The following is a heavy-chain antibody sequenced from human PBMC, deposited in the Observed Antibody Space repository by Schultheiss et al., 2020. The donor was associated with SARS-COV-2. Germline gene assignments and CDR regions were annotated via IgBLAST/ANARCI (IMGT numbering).Heavy chain of an antibody. CDR1: GYTFTGYY. CDR2: INPNSGGT. CDR3: ARDPIAVAGNWFDP. J-gene: IGHJ5*02. D-gene: IGHD6-19*01. Sequence: ASVKVSCKASGYTFTGYYMHWVRQAPGQGLEWMGWINPNSGGTNYAQKFQGRVTMTRDTSISKAYMELSSLRSEDTAVYYCARDPIAVAGNWFDPWGQGTLVTVSS. V-gene: IGHV1-2*02.